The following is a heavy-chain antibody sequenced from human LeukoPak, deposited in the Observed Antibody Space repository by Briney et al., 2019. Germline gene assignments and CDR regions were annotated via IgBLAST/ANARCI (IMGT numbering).Heavy chain of an antibody. Sequence: ASVKVSCKASGYTFTSYYMHWVRQAPGQGLEWMGIINPSGGSTSYAQKFQGRVTMTRDMSTSQDYMELSSLRSEDTAVYYCARERTVRGVIMGMDVWGKGTTVTISS. D-gene: IGHD3-10*01. CDR2: INPSGGST. V-gene: IGHV1-46*01. J-gene: IGHJ6*04. CDR3: ARERTVRGVIMGMDV. CDR1: GYTFTSYY.